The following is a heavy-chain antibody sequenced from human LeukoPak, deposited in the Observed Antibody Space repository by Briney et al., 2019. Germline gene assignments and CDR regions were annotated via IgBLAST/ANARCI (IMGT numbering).Heavy chain of an antibody. Sequence: PSETLSLTCTVSGGSISSYYWSWIRQPPGKGLEWIGYIYTSGSTNYNPSLKSRVTISVDTSKNQFSLKLSSVTAADTAVYYCARHGSPAAGTRDRLYRRAQWGPYFDYWGQGTLVTVSS. CDR2: IYTSGST. J-gene: IGHJ4*02. V-gene: IGHV4-4*09. CDR1: GGSISSYY. D-gene: IGHD6-13*01. CDR3: ARHGSPAAGTRDRLYRRAQWGPYFDY.